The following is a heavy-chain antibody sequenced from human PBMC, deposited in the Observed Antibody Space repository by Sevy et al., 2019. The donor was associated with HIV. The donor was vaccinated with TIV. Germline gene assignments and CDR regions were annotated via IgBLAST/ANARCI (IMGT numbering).Heavy chain of an antibody. V-gene: IGHV3-30-3*01. D-gene: IGHD3-10*01. CDR1: GFTFSSYA. J-gene: IGHJ4*02. CDR3: ARDRLWFGGLWGGPFDY. CDR2: ISYDGSNK. Sequence: GGSLRLSCAASGFTFSSYAMHWVRQAPGKGLEWVAVISYDGSNKYYADSVKGRFTISRDNSKNTLYLQMNSLRAEDTAVYYCARDRLWFGGLWGGPFDYWGQGTLVTVSS.